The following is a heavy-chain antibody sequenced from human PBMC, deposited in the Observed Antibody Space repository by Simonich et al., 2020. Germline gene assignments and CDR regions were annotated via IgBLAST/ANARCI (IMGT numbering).Heavy chain of an antibody. CDR1: GFTFSRCG. J-gene: IGHJ6*04. D-gene: IGHD2-8*01. Sequence: QVQLVESGGGVVQPGRSLRLSCAASGFTFSRCGMHWVRQAPGKGRGWGAFIWEDGSNKYYAESVKGRFTISRDNSKNTRYLQMNSLRSEDTAVYYCARDRCTNGVCLDVWGKGTTVTVSS. CDR3: ARDRCTNGVCLDV. V-gene: IGHV3-33*01. CDR2: IWEDGSNK.